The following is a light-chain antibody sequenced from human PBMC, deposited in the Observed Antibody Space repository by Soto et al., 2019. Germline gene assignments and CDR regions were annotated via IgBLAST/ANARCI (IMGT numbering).Light chain of an antibody. V-gene: IGLV2-14*03. Sequence: QSALTQPASVSGSPGQSITISCTGTSSDVGGYNYVSWYQHHPGKAPKLMISDVSNRPSGVSNRSSGSKSGNTASLTISGLQTEDEADYYCTSFTSSNTYVFGTGTKVTVL. CDR3: TSFTSSNTYV. CDR1: SSDVGGYNY. CDR2: DVS. J-gene: IGLJ1*01.